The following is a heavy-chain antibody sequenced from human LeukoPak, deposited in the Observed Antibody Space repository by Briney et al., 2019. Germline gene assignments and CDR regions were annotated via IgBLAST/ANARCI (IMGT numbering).Heavy chain of an antibody. V-gene: IGHV4-34*01. CDR3: ARGQEQQLFYFDY. CDR1: GGSFSGYY. D-gene: IGHD6-13*01. Sequence: SETPSLTCAVYGGSFSGYYWSWIRQPPGKGLEWIGEINHSGSTNYNPSLKSRVTISVDTSKNQFSLKLSSVTAADTAVYYCARGQEQQLFYFDYWGQGTLVTVSS. CDR2: INHSGST. J-gene: IGHJ4*02.